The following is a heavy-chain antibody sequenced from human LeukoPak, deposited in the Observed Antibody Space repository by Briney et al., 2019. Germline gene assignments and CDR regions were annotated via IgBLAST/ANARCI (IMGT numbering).Heavy chain of an antibody. J-gene: IGHJ6*03. Sequence: ASVKVSCKASGYTFTGYYMHWVRQAPGQGLDWMGWINPNSGGTNYAQKFQGRVTMTRDTSISTAYMELSRLRSDDTAVYYCARAVSGLYYYYYYMVVWGKGTTVTVSS. V-gene: IGHV1-2*02. CDR3: ARAVSGLYYYYYYMVV. CDR1: GYTFTGYY. D-gene: IGHD3-10*01. CDR2: INPNSGGT.